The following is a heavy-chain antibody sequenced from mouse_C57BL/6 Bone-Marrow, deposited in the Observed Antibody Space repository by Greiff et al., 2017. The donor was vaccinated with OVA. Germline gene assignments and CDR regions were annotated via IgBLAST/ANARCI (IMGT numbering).Heavy chain of an antibody. CDR2: ISNGGGST. V-gene: IGHV5-12*01. CDR3: ARRGYGSSCWYFDV. D-gene: IGHD1-1*01. CDR1: GFTFSDYY. Sequence: DVQLVESGGGLVQPGGSLKLSCAASGFTFSDYYMYWVRQTPEKRLEWVAYISNGGGSTYYPDTVKGRFTISRDNAKNTLYLQMSRLKSEDTAMYYCARRGYGSSCWYFDVWGTGTTVTVSS. J-gene: IGHJ1*03.